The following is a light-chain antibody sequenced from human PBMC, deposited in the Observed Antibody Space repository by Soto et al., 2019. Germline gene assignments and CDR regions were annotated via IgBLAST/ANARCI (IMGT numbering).Light chain of an antibody. V-gene: IGKV3-20*01. Sequence: EIVLTQSPGTLSLSPGERATLSCRASQSVSSSYLAWYQQKPGQAPRLLIYGASSRATGIPDRFSGSGSGTDFTLTISRLEPEDFAVYYCQQDVSSPGTFGQGTKEEIK. J-gene: IGKJ1*01. CDR1: QSVSSSY. CDR2: GAS. CDR3: QQDVSSPGT.